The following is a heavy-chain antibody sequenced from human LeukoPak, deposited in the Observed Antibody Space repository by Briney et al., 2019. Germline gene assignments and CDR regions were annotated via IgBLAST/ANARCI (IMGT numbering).Heavy chain of an antibody. D-gene: IGHD2-2*01. J-gene: IGHJ3*02. CDR1: GGSIGSYY. CDR3: ARDHLLCSSTSCYRNDAFDI. CDR2: IYTSGST. V-gene: IGHV4-4*07. Sequence: SETLSLTCTVSGGSIGSYYWNWIRQPAGKGLEWIGRIYTSGSTNYNPSLKSRVTMSVDTSKNQFSLKLTSVTAADTAVYYCARDHLLCSSTSCYRNDAFDIWGQGTMVTVSS.